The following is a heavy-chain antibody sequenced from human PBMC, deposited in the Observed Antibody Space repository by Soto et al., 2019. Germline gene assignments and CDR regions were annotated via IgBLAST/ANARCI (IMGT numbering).Heavy chain of an antibody. CDR3: ARSGGLDRDFNY. CDR2: IIPMFDTP. CDR1: GGTFSSDS. Sequence: QVQLVQSGAEVKKPGSSVKVSCKASGGTFSSDSFSWVRQAPGQGLEWMGGIIPMFDTPIYAQKFQVRVTITADESTSTAYMQLSSLRSGDTAVYYCARSGGLDRDFNYWGQGSLVTVSS. J-gene: IGHJ4*02. V-gene: IGHV1-69*12. D-gene: IGHD2-15*01.